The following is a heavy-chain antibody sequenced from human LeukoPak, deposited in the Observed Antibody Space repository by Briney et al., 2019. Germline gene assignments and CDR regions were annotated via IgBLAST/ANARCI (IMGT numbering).Heavy chain of an antibody. V-gene: IGHV4-59*01. CDR2: ISYSGSS. J-gene: IGHJ4*02. CDR3: ARESSHCDGGYDY. Sequence: SETLSLTCTVSGGSISSFYWSWLRQPPGKEPEWIGYISYSGSSNYNPSLKSRVTISVDTSKNQFSLKLTSATAADTAVYYCARESSHCDGGYDYWGQGTLVTVSS. D-gene: IGHD4-17*01. CDR1: GGSISSFY.